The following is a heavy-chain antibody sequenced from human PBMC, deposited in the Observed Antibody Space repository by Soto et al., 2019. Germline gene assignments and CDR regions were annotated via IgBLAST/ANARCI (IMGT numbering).Heavy chain of an antibody. CDR3: AKAGPNSHGRNYSDH. V-gene: IGHV3-23*01. D-gene: IGHD1-26*01. CDR1: AFTFSSYA. CDR2: ISDTGGNT. Sequence: EVQLLESGGGLVQPGGSLRLSCAASAFTFSSYATSWVRQAPGKGLEWISSISDTGGNTYYADSMKGRFTISRDNSKNTLYLQMNSLRAEDTAVYYCAKAGPNSHGRNYSDHWGQGTLVTVSS. J-gene: IGHJ4*02.